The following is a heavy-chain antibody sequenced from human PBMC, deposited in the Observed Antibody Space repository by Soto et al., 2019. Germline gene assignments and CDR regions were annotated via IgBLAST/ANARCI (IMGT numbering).Heavy chain of an antibody. Sequence: EVQLVESGGGLVQPGGSLRLSCTASGFTFSDSWMTWVRQAPGKGLEWVSRIKPDESAKKYADSVKGRFSNSRDNAKNPMNWQMDSLRGEDTAVYYFVRRGTNYASWGQGTLVTVSS. CDR1: GFTFSDSW. V-gene: IGHV3-7*01. J-gene: IGHJ5*02. D-gene: IGHD4-4*01. CDR3: VRRGTNYAS. CDR2: IKPDESAK.